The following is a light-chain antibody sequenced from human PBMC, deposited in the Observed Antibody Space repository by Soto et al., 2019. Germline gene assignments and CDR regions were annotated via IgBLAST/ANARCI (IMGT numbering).Light chain of an antibody. V-gene: IGLV1-51*02. CDR2: ENN. J-gene: IGLJ1*01. CDR3: ATWDRSLYIGV. Sequence: QSVLTQPPSVSAAPGQTVTISCSGSSSNIGDDYVSWYQQLPGTAPKLLIYENNKRPSGIPDRFSGSRSGTSAALDITGLQTGDEADYYCATWDRSLYIGVFGTGTKLTVL. CDR1: SSNIGDDY.